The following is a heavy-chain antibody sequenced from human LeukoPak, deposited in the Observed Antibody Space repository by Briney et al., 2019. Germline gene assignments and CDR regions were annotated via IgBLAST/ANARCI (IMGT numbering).Heavy chain of an antibody. D-gene: IGHD5-18*01. CDR3: AREEAGSYAFAY. CDR2: TYYRSQWYN. Sequence: SQTLSLTCAISGDSVSSNSGAWNWIGQSPSRGLEWLGRTYYRSQWYNDYAISVKSRITINPDISKNQVSLQLSSVTPEDAAVYYCAREEAGSYAFAYWGQGTLVTVSS. CDR1: GDSVSSNSGA. V-gene: IGHV6-1*01. J-gene: IGHJ4*02.